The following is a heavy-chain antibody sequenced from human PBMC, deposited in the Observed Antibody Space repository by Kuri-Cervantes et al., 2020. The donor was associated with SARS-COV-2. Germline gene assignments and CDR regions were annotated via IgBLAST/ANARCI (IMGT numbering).Heavy chain of an antibody. J-gene: IGHJ6*03. Sequence: GGSLRLTCAASGFTFSSYTMHWVRQAPGKGLEWVAVISYDGSNKYYADSVKGHFTISRDNSNNTLYLHMNSLRAEDTAIHYCARNGGSYVDVWGKGTTVTVSS. CDR1: GFTFSSYT. CDR2: ISYDGSNK. V-gene: IGHV3-30*04. D-gene: IGHD3-16*01. CDR3: ARNGGSYVDV.